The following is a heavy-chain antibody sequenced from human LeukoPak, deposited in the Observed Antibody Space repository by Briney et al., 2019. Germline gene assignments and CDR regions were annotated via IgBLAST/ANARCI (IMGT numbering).Heavy chain of an antibody. CDR3: ARDPGLGIFDY. Sequence: KPSETLSLTCGVYGGSFSGYYRSWIRQPPGKGLEWIGYIYYSGSTNYNPSLKSRVTISVDTSKNQFSLKLSSVTATDTAVYYCARDPGLGIFDYWGQGTLVTVSS. J-gene: IGHJ4*02. CDR2: IYYSGST. D-gene: IGHD7-27*01. V-gene: IGHV4-59*01. CDR1: GGSFSGYY.